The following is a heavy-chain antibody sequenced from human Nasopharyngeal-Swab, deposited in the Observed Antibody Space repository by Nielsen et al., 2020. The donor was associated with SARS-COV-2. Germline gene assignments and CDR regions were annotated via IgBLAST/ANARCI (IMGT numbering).Heavy chain of an antibody. Sequence: GESLKISCAASGFTFSRYWMHWVRQAPGKGLVWVSRIYSDGSSTNYADSVKGRFTISRDNAKNTLYLQMNSLRAEDTAMYYCARAGVNDYYYGMDVWGQGTTVTVSS. CDR1: GFTFSRYW. V-gene: IGHV3-74*01. J-gene: IGHJ6*02. D-gene: IGHD1-1*01. CDR2: IYSDGSST. CDR3: ARAGVNDYYYGMDV.